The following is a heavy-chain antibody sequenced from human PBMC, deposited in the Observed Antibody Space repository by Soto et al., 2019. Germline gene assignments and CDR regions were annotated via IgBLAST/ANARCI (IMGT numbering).Heavy chain of an antibody. CDR1: GGTFSSYT. CDR2: IIPILGIA. CDR3: ARDPGADYYYGMDV. Sequence: QVQLVQSGAEVKKPGSSVKVSCKASGGTFSSYTISWVRQAPGQGLEWMGRIIPILGIANYAQKFQDRVTITADKSTSTAYMELSSLRSEDTAVYYCARDPGADYYYGMDVWGQGTTVTVSS. V-gene: IGHV1-69*08. J-gene: IGHJ6*02.